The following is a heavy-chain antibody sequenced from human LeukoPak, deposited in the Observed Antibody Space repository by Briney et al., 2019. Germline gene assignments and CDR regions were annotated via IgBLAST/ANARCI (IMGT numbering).Heavy chain of an antibody. CDR1: GFTFGDYA. D-gene: IGHD3-22*01. Sequence: GGSLRLSCTASGFTFGDYAMSWVRQAPGKGLEWVGFIRSKAYGGTTEYAASVKGRFTISRDDSKSIAYLQMNSLKTEDTAVYYCTRWGGHDSSCYYDYWGQGTLVTVSS. CDR2: IRSKAYGGTT. CDR3: TRWGGHDSSCYYDY. V-gene: IGHV3-49*04. J-gene: IGHJ4*02.